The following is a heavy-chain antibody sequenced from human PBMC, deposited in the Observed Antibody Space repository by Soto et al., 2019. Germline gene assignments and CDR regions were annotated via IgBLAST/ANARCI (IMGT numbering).Heavy chain of an antibody. J-gene: IGHJ4*02. CDR2: IIPILGIA. CDR3: ARDNGDRIFDY. Sequence: QVQLVQSGAEVKKPGSSVKVSCKASGGTFSSYTISWVRQAPGQGLEWMGRIIPILGIANYAQKFQGRVTITADKSTSTAYMELSSLRSEDTAVYYCARDNGDRIFDYWGQGTLVTVSS. D-gene: IGHD4-17*01. V-gene: IGHV1-69*08. CDR1: GGTFSSYT.